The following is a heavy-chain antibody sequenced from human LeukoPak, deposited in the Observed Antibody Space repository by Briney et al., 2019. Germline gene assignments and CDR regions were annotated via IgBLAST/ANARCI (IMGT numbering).Heavy chain of an antibody. D-gene: IGHD4-17*01. CDR2: INKDGSST. V-gene: IGHV3-74*01. CDR1: GFTFSSYW. Sequence: GGSLRLSCAASGFTFSSYWMHWVRQAPGKGLVWVSHINKDGSSTSYADSVKGRFTISRDNAKSTLYLQMSSLRAEDTALYYCARPLYGDFAKYFQRWGQGTLVTVSS. CDR3: ARPLYGDFAKYFQR. J-gene: IGHJ1*01.